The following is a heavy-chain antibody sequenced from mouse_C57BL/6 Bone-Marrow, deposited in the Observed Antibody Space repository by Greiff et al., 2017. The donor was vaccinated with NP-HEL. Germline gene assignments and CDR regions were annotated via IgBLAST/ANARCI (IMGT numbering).Heavy chain of an antibody. D-gene: IGHD1-1*01. Sequence: EVQGVESGGGLVKPGGSLKLSCAASGFTFSSYAMSWVRQTPEKRLEWVATISDGGSYTYYPDNVKGRFTISRDNAKNNLYLQMSHLKSEDTAMYYCARDLYYYGSIGFAYWGQGTLVTVSA. V-gene: IGHV5-4*01. J-gene: IGHJ3*01. CDR2: ISDGGSYT. CDR3: ARDLYYYGSIGFAY. CDR1: GFTFSSYA.